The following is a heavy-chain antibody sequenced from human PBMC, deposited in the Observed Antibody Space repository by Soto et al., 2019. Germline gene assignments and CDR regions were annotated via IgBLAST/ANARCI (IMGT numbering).Heavy chain of an antibody. CDR3: AREGVFMITFGGVYYYYYMDV. D-gene: IGHD3-16*01. V-gene: IGHV3-7*01. J-gene: IGHJ6*03. Sequence: GGSLRLSCAASGFTFSSYWMSWVRQAPGKGLEWVANIKQDGSEKYYVDSVKGRFTISRDNAKNSLYLQMNSLRAEDTAVYYCAREGVFMITFGGVYYYYYMDVWGKGTTVTVSS. CDR1: GFTFSSYW. CDR2: IKQDGSEK.